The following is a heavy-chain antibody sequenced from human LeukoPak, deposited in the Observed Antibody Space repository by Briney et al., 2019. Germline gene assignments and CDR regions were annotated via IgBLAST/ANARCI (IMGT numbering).Heavy chain of an antibody. CDR1: GGSLSSGGYS. CDR3: ARGFGSSWSDY. Sequence: PSQTLSLTCAVSGGSLSSGGYSWSWIRQPPGRGLEWIGYIYHSGSTYYNPSLKSRVTISVDRSKNQFSLKLSSVTAADTAVYYCARGFGSSWSDYWGQGTLVTVSS. J-gene: IGHJ4*02. V-gene: IGHV4-30-2*01. CDR2: IYHSGST. D-gene: IGHD6-13*01.